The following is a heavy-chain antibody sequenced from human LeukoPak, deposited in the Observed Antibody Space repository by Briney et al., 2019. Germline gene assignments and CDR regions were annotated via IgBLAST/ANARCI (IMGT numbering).Heavy chain of an antibody. V-gene: IGHV4-4*07. J-gene: IGHJ4*02. Sequence: SETLSLTCTLSGASMSGVSMSDFYWSWIRQPAGKGLEWIGRFYTSGRTKYHPSLKSRVTMSVGTSKSQFSLNLSSVTAADTAVYYCATGSGDFDRWGQGTLVTVSS. CDR1: GASMSGVSMSDFY. CDR3: ATGSGDFDR. CDR2: FYTSGRT. D-gene: IGHD3-10*01.